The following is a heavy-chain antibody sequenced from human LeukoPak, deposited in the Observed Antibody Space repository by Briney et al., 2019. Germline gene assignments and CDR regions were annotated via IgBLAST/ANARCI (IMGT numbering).Heavy chain of an antibody. CDR2: FDPEDGET. CDR1: GYTLTELS. J-gene: IGHJ4*02. D-gene: IGHD2-2*02. V-gene: IGHV1-24*01. Sequence: ASVKVSCKASGYTLTELSIHWVRQAPGKGLEWMGGFDPEDGETTYAQKFQGRVTMTEDTSTDTAYMELSSLRSEDTAVYYCATDLSMGLYCSSTSCFTFDYWGQGTLVTVSS. CDR3: ATDLSMGLYCSSTSCFTFDY.